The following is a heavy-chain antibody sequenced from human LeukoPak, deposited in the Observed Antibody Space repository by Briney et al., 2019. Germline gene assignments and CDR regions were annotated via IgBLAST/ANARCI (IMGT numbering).Heavy chain of an antibody. V-gene: IGHV3-48*03. CDR3: AKDSGWILFDD. CDR2: STI. J-gene: IGHJ4*02. D-gene: IGHD2-2*03. Sequence: GGSRRLSCAASGFTFSSYEMHWVRQAPGKGLEWVSYSTIYYADSVKSRFTISRDNAKNSLYLQMNSLRDEDTAVYYCAKDSGWILFDDWGQGTLVTVSS. CDR1: GFTFSSYE.